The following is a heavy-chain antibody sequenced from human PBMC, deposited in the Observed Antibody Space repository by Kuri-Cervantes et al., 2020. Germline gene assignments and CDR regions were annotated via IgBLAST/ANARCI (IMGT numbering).Heavy chain of an antibody. Sequence: SCAVSGGSISSSNWWNWVRQTPGKGLEWIGEIYHSGSTNYNPSLKSRVTISVDKSKNHFSLKVSSVAAADTAIYYCARGFSCSTTSRCAGYMDVWGKGTTVTVSS. CDR3: ARGFSCSTTSRCAGYMDV. D-gene: IGHD2-2*01. V-gene: IGHV4-4*02. CDR2: IYHSGST. CDR1: GGSISSSNW. J-gene: IGHJ6*03.